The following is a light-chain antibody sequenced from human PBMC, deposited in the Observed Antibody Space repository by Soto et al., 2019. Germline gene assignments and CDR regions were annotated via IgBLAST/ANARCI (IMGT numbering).Light chain of an antibody. J-gene: IGLJ1*01. CDR3: TSYTPSSTYV. Sequence: QSALTQPASVYGSPGQSINISCTGTSSDVGNYDYVSWYQQYPGKAPKLMIYAVSRRPSGVSNRFSGSKSGNTASLTISGLQAEDEADYYCTSYTPSSTYVFGTGTKVTVL. CDR2: AVS. V-gene: IGLV2-14*03. CDR1: SSDVGNYDY.